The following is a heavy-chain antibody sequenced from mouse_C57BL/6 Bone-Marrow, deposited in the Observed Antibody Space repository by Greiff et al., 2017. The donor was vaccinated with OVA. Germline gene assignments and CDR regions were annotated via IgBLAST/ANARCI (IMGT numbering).Heavy chain of an antibody. CDR2: INYDGSST. CDR3: ARRPIITRGY. Sequence: EVQLMESVGGLVQPGSSMKLSCTASGFTFTDYYMAWVRQVPEKGLEWVANINYDGSSTYYLDSLKSRFIISIDNAKNILYLQMSRLKSEDTASCYCARRPIITRGYWGQGTLVTVSA. J-gene: IGHJ3*01. V-gene: IGHV5-16*02. CDR1: GFTFTDYY. D-gene: IGHD1-2*01.